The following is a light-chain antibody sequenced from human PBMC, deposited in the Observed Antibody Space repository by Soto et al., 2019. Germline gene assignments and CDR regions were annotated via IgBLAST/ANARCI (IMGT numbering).Light chain of an antibody. J-gene: IGKJ5*01. Sequence: DIQMTQSPSTLSASLGDRVTITCRASESIRSWLAWYQHKPGKAPKLLIYDASSLESGVPSRFSGSGSGTEFTLTISRLQPDDFATYYCQQSNRTPHTFGQGTRLENK. V-gene: IGKV1-5*01. CDR3: QQSNRTPHT. CDR1: ESIRSW. CDR2: DAS.